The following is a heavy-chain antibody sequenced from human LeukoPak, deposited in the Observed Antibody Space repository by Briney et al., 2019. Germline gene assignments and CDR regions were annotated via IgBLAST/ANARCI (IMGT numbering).Heavy chain of an antibody. CDR1: GGTFSSYA. D-gene: IGHD3-10*01. J-gene: IGHJ4*02. CDR2: IIPIFGTA. Sequence: ASVKVSCKASGGTFSSYAISWVRQAPGQGLEWMGGIIPIFGTANYAQKFQGRVTITADESTSTAYMELSSLRSEDTAVYYCATVTMVRGVIDYWGQGTLVTVSS. CDR3: ATVTMVRGVIDY. V-gene: IGHV1-69*13.